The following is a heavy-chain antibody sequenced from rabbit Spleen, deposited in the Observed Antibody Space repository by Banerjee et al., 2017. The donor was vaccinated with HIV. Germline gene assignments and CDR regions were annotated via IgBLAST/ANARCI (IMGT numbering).Heavy chain of an antibody. D-gene: IGHD1-1*01. CDR1: GVSLNDKDV. J-gene: IGHJ4*01. CDR2: INIVTGKS. Sequence: EQLEESGGGLVKPEGSLTLTCKASGVSLNDKDVMCWVRQAPGKGLEWIACINIVTGKSVYASWALGRFIMSRTSSTTVTLQMTSLTVADTATYFCARDLITVIGWNFNLWAKGPWSPS. V-gene: IGHV1S45*01. CDR3: ARDLITVIGWNFNL.